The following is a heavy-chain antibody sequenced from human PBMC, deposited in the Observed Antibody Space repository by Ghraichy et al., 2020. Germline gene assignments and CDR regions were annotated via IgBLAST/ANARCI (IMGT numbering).Heavy chain of an antibody. D-gene: IGHD3-10*01. CDR3: ARWYYYGSGSYPGD. CDR1: GFTVSSNF. V-gene: IGHV3-53*01. Sequence: LSLTCAASGFTVSSNFMSWVRQAPGKGLEWVSVIYSDGSGGSTYYADSVKGRFTISRDNSKNTLYLQLNSLRAEDTAVYYCARWYYYGSGSYPGDWGQGTLVTVSS. J-gene: IGHJ4*02. CDR2: IYSDGSGGST.